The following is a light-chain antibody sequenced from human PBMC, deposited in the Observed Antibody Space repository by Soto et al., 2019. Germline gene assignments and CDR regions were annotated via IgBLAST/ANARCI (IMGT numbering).Light chain of an antibody. V-gene: IGKV1-16*02. J-gene: IGKJ4*01. CDR2: AAS. CDR1: QDISTY. CDR3: QHYKTHPLS. Sequence: DIQMTQSPSSLSASVGDRVTITCRASQDISTYLAWFQQKPGKAPKSLIYAASRLQSGVPSKFSVSASGTDFTLTISSLQPEDFATYYCQHYKTHPLSFGGGTKVEMK.